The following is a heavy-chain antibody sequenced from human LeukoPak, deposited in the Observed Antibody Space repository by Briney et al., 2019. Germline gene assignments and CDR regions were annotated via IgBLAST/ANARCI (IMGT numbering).Heavy chain of an antibody. CDR3: ASGTGYSSGWYFDY. CDR2: IYYSGST. D-gene: IGHD6-19*01. Sequence: SETLSLTCTVSGGSISSSSYYWGWIRQPPGKGLEWIGSIYYSGSTYYNPSLKSRVTISVDTSKNQFSLKLSSVTAADTAVYYCASGTGYSSGWYFDYWGQGTLVTASS. J-gene: IGHJ4*02. CDR1: GGSISSSSYY. V-gene: IGHV4-39*01.